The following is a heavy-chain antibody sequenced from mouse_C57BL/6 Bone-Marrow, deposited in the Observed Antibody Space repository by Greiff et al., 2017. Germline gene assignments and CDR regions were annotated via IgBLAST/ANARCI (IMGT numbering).Heavy chain of an antibody. Sequence: QVQLQRPGAELVRPGTSVKLSCKASGYTFTSYWMHWVKQRPGQGLEWIGVIDPSDSYTNYNQKFKGKATLTVDTSSSTAYMQLSSLTSEDSAVYYCARSIDYWGQGTTLTVSA. CDR1: GYTFTSYW. J-gene: IGHJ2*01. V-gene: IGHV1-59*01. CDR3: ARSIDY. CDR2: IDPSDSYT.